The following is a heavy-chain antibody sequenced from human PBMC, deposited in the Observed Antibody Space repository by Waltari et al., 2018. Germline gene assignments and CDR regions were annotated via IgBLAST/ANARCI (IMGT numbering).Heavy chain of an antibody. Sequence: EIRLLQSGAEVKKPGATVKISCKASGNSLSDNYIHWVQQVPGKGLEWIGSIDPEDGETIYAEKCEDRVTLTADLATETAYLELSRLSSDDTATYYWARRSALCDGTTCSAGWFDPWGQGTLVKVSS. CDR2: IDPEDGET. CDR1: GNSLSDNY. CDR3: ARRSALCDGTTCSAGWFDP. D-gene: IGHD2-2*01. V-gene: IGHV1-69-2*01. J-gene: IGHJ5*02.